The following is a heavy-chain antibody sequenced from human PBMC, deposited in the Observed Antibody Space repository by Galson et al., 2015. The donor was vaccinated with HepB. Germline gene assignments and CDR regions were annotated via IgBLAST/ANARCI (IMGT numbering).Heavy chain of an antibody. J-gene: IGHJ5*02. D-gene: IGHD6-19*01. CDR2: IYHRGTT. CDR3: ARQTVPGRSSVFCFDP. V-gene: IGHV4-4*02. Sequence: SETLSLTCGVSGGSISNSDWWSWVRQSPGKGLEWIGEIYHRGTTNYNPSLKSRVTISLDKSRNQFSLKVKSVTAADTAVYYCARQTVPGRSSVFCFDPWGQGTLVTVSS. CDR1: GGSISNSDW.